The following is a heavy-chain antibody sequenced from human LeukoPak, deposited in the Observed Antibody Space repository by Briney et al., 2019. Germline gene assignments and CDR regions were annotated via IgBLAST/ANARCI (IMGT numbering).Heavy chain of an antibody. CDR3: ARDAYCSSTSCYRALDY. J-gene: IGHJ4*02. CDR2: ISSSSYI. Sequence: GGSLRLSCAASGFTFSSYSMNWVRQAPGKGLEWVSSISSSSYIYYADSVKGRFTISRDNAKNSLYLQMNSLRAEDTAVYYCARDAYCSSTSCYRALDYWGQGTLVTVSS. CDR1: GFTFSSYS. D-gene: IGHD2-2*01. V-gene: IGHV3-21*01.